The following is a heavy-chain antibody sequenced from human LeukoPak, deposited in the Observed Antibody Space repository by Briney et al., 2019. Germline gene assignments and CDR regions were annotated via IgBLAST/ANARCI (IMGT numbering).Heavy chain of an antibody. CDR3: AKDSGYDFFVDYFDY. V-gene: IGHV3-30*04. D-gene: IGHD5-12*01. CDR1: GFTFSSYA. J-gene: IGHJ4*02. Sequence: GGSLRLSCAASGFTFSSYAMHWVRQAPGKGLEWVAVISYDGSNKYYADSVKGRFTISRDNSKNTLYLQMNSLRVEDTAVYYCAKDSGYDFFVDYFDYWGQGTLVTVSS. CDR2: ISYDGSNK.